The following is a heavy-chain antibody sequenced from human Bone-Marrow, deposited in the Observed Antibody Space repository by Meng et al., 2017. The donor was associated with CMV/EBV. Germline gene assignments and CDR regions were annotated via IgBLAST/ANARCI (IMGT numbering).Heavy chain of an antibody. CDR2: ISSSSSYI. J-gene: IGHJ3*02. D-gene: IGHD3-3*01. V-gene: IGHV3-21*01. Sequence: GESLKISCAASGFTFSSYSMNWVRQAPGKGLEWVSSISSSSSYIYYADSVKGRFTISRDNAKNSLYLQMNSLRAEDTAVYYCAREDTIFGVVIGAFDIWGQGTMVNVSS. CDR3: AREDTIFGVVIGAFDI. CDR1: GFTFSSYS.